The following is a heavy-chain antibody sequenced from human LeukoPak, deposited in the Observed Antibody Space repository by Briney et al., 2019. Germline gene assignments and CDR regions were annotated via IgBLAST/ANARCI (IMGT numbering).Heavy chain of an antibody. CDR2: ISWNSGSI. V-gene: IGHV3-9*01. J-gene: IGHJ4*02. CDR1: GFTFDDYA. Sequence: PGGSLRLSCAASGFTFDDYAMHWVRQAPGKGLEWVSGISWNSGSIGYANSVKGRFTISRDNAKNSLYLQMNSLRADDTAVYYCAKVEINWSMDIDDYWGQGTLVTVSS. CDR3: AKVEINWSMDIDDY. D-gene: IGHD5-12*01.